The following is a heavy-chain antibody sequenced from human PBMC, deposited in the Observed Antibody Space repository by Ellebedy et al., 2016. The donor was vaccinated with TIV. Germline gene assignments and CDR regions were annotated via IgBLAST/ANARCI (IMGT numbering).Heavy chain of an antibody. Sequence: GGSLRLSXAASGFTFSRYDMHWVRQSTRKGLEWVASIDNAGDTYYPGSVKGRFTISRENAKNSLYLQMNRLRVEDTAVYYCTRFEIISGGGYGMDVWGQGTTVTVSS. D-gene: IGHD3-16*01. V-gene: IGHV3-13*01. CDR2: IDNAGDT. CDR3: TRFEIISGGGYGMDV. CDR1: GFTFSRYD. J-gene: IGHJ6*02.